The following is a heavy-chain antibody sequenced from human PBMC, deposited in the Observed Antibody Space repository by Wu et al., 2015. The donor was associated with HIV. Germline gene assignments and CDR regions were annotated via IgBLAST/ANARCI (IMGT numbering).Heavy chain of an antibody. CDR3: ARVFWFGQLSHGFDP. J-gene: IGHJ5*02. V-gene: IGHV1-2*02. CDR1: GYNFIGHS. Sequence: QVQLVQSGAEVKKPGASVKVSCKASGYNFIGHSIHWVRQAPGQGLEWMGWIDPNSGGSNSAQKFQGRVTMTTDTPLNTVYMELSRLTSDDTAIYYCARVFWFGQLSHGFDPWGQGPWSPSLQ. CDR2: IDPNSGGS. D-gene: IGHD3-10*01.